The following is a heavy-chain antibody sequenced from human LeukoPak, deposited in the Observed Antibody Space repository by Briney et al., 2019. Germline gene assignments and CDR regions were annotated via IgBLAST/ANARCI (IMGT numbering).Heavy chain of an antibody. CDR2: IYSSGNT. Sequence: SETLSLTCTVSCGSITNYYWSWIRQSPGKVLEWIAYIYSSGNTNYNPSLQSRATISGDTSKNQFSLKLSSVTAADTAVYHCARECRYSGYFEIWGQGTMVTVSS. CDR1: CGSITNYY. CDR3: ARECRYSGYFEI. J-gene: IGHJ3*02. D-gene: IGHD5-12*01. V-gene: IGHV4-59*01.